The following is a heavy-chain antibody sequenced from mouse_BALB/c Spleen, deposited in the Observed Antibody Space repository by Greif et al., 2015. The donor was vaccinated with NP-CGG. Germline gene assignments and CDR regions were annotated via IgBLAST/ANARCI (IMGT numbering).Heavy chain of an antibody. CDR2: IYPGSGNT. D-gene: IGHD4-1*01. V-gene: IGHV1-77*01. J-gene: IGHJ3*01. CDR3: ARRGAGTPFAY. CDR1: GYTFTDYY. Sequence: VQLQQSGAELARPGASVKLSCKASGYTFTDYYINWVKQRTGQGLEWIGEIYPGSGNTYYNEKFKGKATLTADKSSSTAYMQRSSLTSEDSAVYFCARRGAGTPFAYWGQGTLVTVSA.